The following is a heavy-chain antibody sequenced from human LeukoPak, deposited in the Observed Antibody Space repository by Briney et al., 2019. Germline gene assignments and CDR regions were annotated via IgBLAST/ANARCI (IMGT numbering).Heavy chain of an antibody. Sequence: SETLSLTCTVSGDSISTSSYYWRWIRQPPGKELGWIATLNYGGSTYYNPSLKTRVTISVDTSKNQFSLRLHSVTAADTAVYYCARHAYYYESSGYFYPFHYWGQGTLLTVSS. V-gene: IGHV4-39*01. CDR3: ARHAYYYESSGYFYPFHY. D-gene: IGHD3-22*01. CDR2: LNYGGST. CDR1: GDSISTSSYY. J-gene: IGHJ4*02.